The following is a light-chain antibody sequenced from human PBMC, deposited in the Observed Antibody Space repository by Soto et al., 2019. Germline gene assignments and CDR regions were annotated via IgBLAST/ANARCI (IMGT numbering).Light chain of an antibody. V-gene: IGKV3-15*01. J-gene: IGKJ5*01. Sequence: IVMTQSPATLSVSPGERATLSCRASQAISDNLAWYQHKPGQPPRLLIYDASTRATGIPARFSGGGSGTEFTLTISSLQSEDFAVYYCQQRSSAITFGQGTRLEI. CDR1: QAISDN. CDR2: DAS. CDR3: QQRSSAIT.